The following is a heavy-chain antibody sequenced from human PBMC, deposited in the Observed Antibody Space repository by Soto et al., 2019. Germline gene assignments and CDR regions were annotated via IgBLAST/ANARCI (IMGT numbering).Heavy chain of an antibody. J-gene: IGHJ4*02. D-gene: IGHD6-19*01. Sequence: VAVIWYDGSNKYYADSVKGRFTISRDNSKNTLYLQMNSLRAEDTAVYYCAREGGIAVAGYDYWGQGTLVTVSS. CDR3: AREGGIAVAGYDY. CDR2: IWYDGSNK. V-gene: IGHV3-33*01.